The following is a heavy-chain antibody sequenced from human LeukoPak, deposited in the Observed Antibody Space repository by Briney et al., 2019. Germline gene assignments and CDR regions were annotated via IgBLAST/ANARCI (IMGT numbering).Heavy chain of an antibody. CDR3: ARDFPVVVVGGSYQPCFDY. CDR1: GYTFTSYA. V-gene: IGHV1-3*01. Sequence: ASVKVSCKASGYTFTSYAMHWVRQAPGQRLEWMGWINAGNGNTKYSQKFQGRVTITRDTSASTAYMELSSLRSEDTAVYYCARDFPVVVVGGSYQPCFDYWGQGTLVTVSS. CDR2: INAGNGNT. D-gene: IGHD1-26*01. J-gene: IGHJ4*02.